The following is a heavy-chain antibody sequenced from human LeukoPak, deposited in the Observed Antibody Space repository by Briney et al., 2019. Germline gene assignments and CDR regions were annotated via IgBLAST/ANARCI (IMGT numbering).Heavy chain of an antibody. CDR1: GFSFTDYA. CDR3: ARGAYSGSYGWFDP. Sequence: GGSLRLSCAASGFSFTDYAMSWVRQAPGKGLEWVSATSSSGGSTYYADSVKGRFPISRDNSKNTLYLQMNSLRAEDTAVYYCARGAYSGSYGWFDPWGQGTLVAVSS. D-gene: IGHD1-26*01. V-gene: IGHV3-23*01. J-gene: IGHJ5*02. CDR2: TSSSGGST.